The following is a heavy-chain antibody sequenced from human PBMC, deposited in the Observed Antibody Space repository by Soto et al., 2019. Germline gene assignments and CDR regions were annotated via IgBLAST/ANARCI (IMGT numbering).Heavy chain of an antibody. CDR2: ISYDGSNK. CDR1: GFTFSSYA. D-gene: IGHD1-1*01. V-gene: IGHV3-30-3*01. CDR3: ATRSTFQLYYSYGMEV. Sequence: GGSLRLSCAASGFTFSSYAMHWVRQAPGKGLEWVADISYDGSNKYYADSVNGRFTISRDNSKNTLYLQMNSVRAEDTAVYYCATRSTFQLYYSYGMEVWGQGTTVTVSS. J-gene: IGHJ6*02.